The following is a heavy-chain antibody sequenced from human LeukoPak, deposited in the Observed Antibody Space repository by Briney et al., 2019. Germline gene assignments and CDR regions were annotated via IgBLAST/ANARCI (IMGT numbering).Heavy chain of an antibody. J-gene: IGHJ4*02. CDR1: GGSFSGYY. D-gene: IGHD1-26*01. Sequence: SSETLSLTCAVYGGSFSGYYWSWIRQPPGKGLEWIGSIYYSGSIYYNPSLKSRVTISVDTSKNQLSLKLRSVTAADTAVYYCARERREQLLPPYTRLVTYFDYWGQGTLVTVSS. CDR3: ARERREQLLPPYTRLVTYFDY. CDR2: IYYSGSI. V-gene: IGHV4-34*01.